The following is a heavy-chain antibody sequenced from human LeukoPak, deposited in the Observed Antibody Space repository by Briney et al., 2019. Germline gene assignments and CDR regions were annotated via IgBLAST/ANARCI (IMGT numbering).Heavy chain of an antibody. CDR2: IIPIFGTA. Sequence: SVKVSCKASGGTFSSYAISWVRQAPGQGLEWMGGIIPIFGTANYAQKFQGRVTITADESTSTAYMELSSLRSEDTAVYYCARDRFLEWPYCYYYYMDVWGKGTTVTVSS. D-gene: IGHD3-3*01. CDR1: GGTFSSYA. J-gene: IGHJ6*03. CDR3: ARDRFLEWPYCYYYYMDV. V-gene: IGHV1-69*13.